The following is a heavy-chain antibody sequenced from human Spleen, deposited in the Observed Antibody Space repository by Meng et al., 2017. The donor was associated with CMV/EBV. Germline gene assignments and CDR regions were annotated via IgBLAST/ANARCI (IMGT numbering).Heavy chain of an antibody. CDR1: GFTFSRFA. J-gene: IGHJ4*02. D-gene: IGHD3-16*01. CDR3: AREDYGQGSGPFDY. CDR2: ISSDAYIK. V-gene: IGHV3-30-3*01. Sequence: GSLRLSCAASGFTFSRFAMHWVRQAPGKGLEWVAFISSDAYIKYHADSVKGRFTISRDNSKNTLYLQMNSLRTEDTAVYYCAREDYGQGSGPFDYWGQGTLVTVSS.